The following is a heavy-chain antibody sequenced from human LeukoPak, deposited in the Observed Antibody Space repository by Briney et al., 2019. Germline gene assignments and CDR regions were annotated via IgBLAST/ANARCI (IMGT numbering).Heavy chain of an antibody. CDR2: IYPGDSDT. Sequence: GESLKISCKGSGYSFTSYWIGWVRQMPGKGLEWMGIIYPGDSDTRYSPSLQGQVTISADKSISTAYLQWSSLKASDTAMYYCARLWDIVVVPAGEGWFDPWGQGTLVTVSS. J-gene: IGHJ5*02. D-gene: IGHD2-2*01. CDR3: ARLWDIVVVPAGEGWFDP. CDR1: GYSFTSYW. V-gene: IGHV5-51*01.